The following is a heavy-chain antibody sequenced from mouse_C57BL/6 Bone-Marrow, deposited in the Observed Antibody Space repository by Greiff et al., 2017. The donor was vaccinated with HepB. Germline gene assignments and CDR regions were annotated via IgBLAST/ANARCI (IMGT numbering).Heavy chain of an antibody. Sequence: VQLQQSGPGLVQPSQSLSITCTVSGFSLTSYGVHWVRQSPGKGLEWLGVIWRGGSTDYNAAFMSRLSITKDNSKSQVFFKMNSLQADDTAIYYCAKGGYGYDGAWFAYWGQGTLVTVSA. CDR1: GFSLTSYG. V-gene: IGHV2-5*01. J-gene: IGHJ3*01. CDR3: AKGGYGYDGAWFAY. D-gene: IGHD2-2*01. CDR2: IWRGGST.